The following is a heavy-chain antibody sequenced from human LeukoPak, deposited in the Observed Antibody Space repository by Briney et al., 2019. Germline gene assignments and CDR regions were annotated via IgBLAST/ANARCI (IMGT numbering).Heavy chain of an antibody. D-gene: IGHD3-22*01. CDR2: ISYDGSNK. CDR1: GFTFSSYA. J-gene: IGHJ3*02. V-gene: IGHV3-30-3*01. Sequence: PGGSLRLSCAASGFTFSSYAMHWVRQAPGKGLEWVAVISYDGSNKYYADSVKGRFTISRDNSKNTLYLQMNSLRAEDTAVYYCAREGWDYYDSSGYYFGAFDIWGQGTMVTVPS. CDR3: AREGWDYYDSSGYYFGAFDI.